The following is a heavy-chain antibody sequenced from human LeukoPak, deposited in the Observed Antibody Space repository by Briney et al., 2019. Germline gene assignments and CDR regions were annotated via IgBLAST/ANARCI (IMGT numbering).Heavy chain of an antibody. CDR2: IYYSGST. V-gene: IGHV4-59*12. Sequence: SETLSLTCTVSGGSISSYDWSWIRQPPGKGLEWIGYIYYSGSTNYNPSLKSRVTISVDTSKNQFSMKLSSVTAADTAVYYCARDRRPYGGNYYFDYWGQGTLVTVSS. D-gene: IGHD1-26*01. CDR1: GGSISSYD. CDR3: ARDRRPYGGNYYFDY. J-gene: IGHJ4*02.